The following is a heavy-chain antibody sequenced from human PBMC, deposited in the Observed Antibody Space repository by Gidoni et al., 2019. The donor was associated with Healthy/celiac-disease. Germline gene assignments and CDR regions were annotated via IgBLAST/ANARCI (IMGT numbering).Heavy chain of an antibody. CDR2: IKQDGSEK. V-gene: IGHV3-7*03. Sequence: EVQLVESGGGLVQPGGSLRLSCAASGFTFSSYWMSWVRQAPGKGLEWVANIKQDGSEKYYVDAVKGRFTISRDNAKNSLYLQMNSLRAEDTAVYYCARDNRLRSYNWFDPWGQGTLVTVSS. J-gene: IGHJ5*02. CDR3: ARDNRLRSYNWFDP. CDR1: GFTFSSYW. D-gene: IGHD4-17*01.